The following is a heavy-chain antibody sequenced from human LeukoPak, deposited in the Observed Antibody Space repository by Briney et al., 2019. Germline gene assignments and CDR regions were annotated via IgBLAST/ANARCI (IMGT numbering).Heavy chain of an antibody. J-gene: IGHJ4*02. Sequence: LSLTCTVPGGSISSGGYYWSWVRQAPGKGLEWVSYISSSSSTIYYADSVKGRFTISRDNSKNTLYLQMNSLRAEDTAVYYCAKEPREEYSSSAFDYWGQGTLVTVSS. V-gene: IGHV3-11*01. D-gene: IGHD6-6*01. CDR3: AKEPREEYSSSAFDY. CDR2: ISSSSSTI. CDR1: GGSISSGGYY.